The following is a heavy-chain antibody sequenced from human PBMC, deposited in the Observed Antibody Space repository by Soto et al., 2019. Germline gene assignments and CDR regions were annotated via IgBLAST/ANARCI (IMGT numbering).Heavy chain of an antibody. Sequence: QVQLVQSRAEVKNPGASVKVSCKASGYSFTRYGIAWARQAPGQGLEWMGWINTYNGNTNYAQNLQGRVTLTTDTSTSTAYMELTSLRANDTAIHYWAMVDVYVTPSPQDVWGQGTTVTVSS. V-gene: IGHV1-18*01. D-gene: IGHD3-16*01. CDR3: AMVDVYVTPSPQDV. J-gene: IGHJ6*02. CDR2: INTYNGNT. CDR1: GYSFTRYG.